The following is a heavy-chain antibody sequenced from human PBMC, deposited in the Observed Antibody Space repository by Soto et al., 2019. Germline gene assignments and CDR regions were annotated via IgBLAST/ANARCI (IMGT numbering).Heavy chain of an antibody. Sequence: SETLSLTCTVSGASISSYYWSWIRQPPGKGLEWLGYILYTGNTNYSPSLKSRVTMSVDTSKNQVSLKLSAVTAADTAVYFCARAAYGSGSYYAPYYYYAMDVWGQGTTVTVS. CDR1: GASISSYY. J-gene: IGHJ6*02. CDR2: ILYTGNT. V-gene: IGHV4-59*01. D-gene: IGHD3-10*01. CDR3: ARAAYGSGSYYAPYYYYAMDV.